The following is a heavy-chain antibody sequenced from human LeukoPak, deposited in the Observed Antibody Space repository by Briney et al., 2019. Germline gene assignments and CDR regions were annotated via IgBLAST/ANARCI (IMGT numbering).Heavy chain of an antibody. CDR1: GGSISSYY. J-gene: IGHJ4*02. V-gene: IGHV4-59*01. Sequence: SETLSLICTVSGGSISSYYWSWIRQPPGKGLEWIGYIYYSGSTNYNPSLKSRVTISVDTSKNQFSLKLSSVTAADTAVYYCARGYCSGGSCSLFDYWGQGTLVTVSS. CDR3: ARGYCSGGSCSLFDY. CDR2: IYYSGST. D-gene: IGHD2-15*01.